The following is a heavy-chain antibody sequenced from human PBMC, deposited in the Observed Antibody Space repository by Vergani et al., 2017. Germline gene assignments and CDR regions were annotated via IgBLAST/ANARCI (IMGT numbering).Heavy chain of an antibody. CDR3: ARGGFCISTRCYFGGGDAFDI. V-gene: IGHV4-30-4*08. D-gene: IGHD2-2*03. Sequence: QVQLQESGPGLVKPSQTLSLTCTVSGGSISSGDYYWSWIRQPPGKGLEWIGYSYYSGSTYYNPSLKSRVTISVATSKNQFSLKLSSVTAADTAVYDWARGGFCISTRCYFGGGDAFDIWGQGTMVTVSS. CDR1: GGSISSGDYY. CDR2: SYYSGST. J-gene: IGHJ3*02.